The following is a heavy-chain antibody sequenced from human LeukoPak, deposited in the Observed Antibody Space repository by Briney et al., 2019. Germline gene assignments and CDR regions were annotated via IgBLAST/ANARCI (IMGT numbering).Heavy chain of an antibody. CDR2: IIPIFGTA. CDR3: AQHRKLHPPDYYYYYMDV. CDR1: GGTFSSYA. D-gene: IGHD1-26*01. J-gene: IGHJ6*03. V-gene: IGHV1-69*13. Sequence: PWASVKVSCKASGGTFSSYAISWVRQAPGQGLERMGGIIPIFGTANYAQKFQGRVTITADESTSTAYMELSSLRSEDTAVYYCAQHRKLHPPDYYYYYMDVWGKGTTVTVSS.